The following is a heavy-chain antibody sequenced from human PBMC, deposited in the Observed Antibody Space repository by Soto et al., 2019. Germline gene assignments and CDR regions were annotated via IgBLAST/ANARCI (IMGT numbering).Heavy chain of an antibody. V-gene: IGHV1-3*01. CDR1: GYTFTSYA. CDR3: ARDSSSWPVDY. CDR2: INAGNGNT. J-gene: IGHJ4*02. D-gene: IGHD6-13*01. Sequence: GASVKVTCKASGYTFTSYAMHWVRQAPGQRLEWMGWINAGNGNTKYSQKFQGRVTITRDTSASTAYMELSSLRSEDTAVYYCARDSSSWPVDYWGQGTLVTVSS.